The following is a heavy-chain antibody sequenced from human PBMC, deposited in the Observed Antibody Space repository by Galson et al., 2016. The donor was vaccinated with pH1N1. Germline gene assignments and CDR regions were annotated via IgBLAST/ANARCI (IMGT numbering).Heavy chain of an antibody. CDR2: ISDSGSST. CDR1: GFTFSSYA. Sequence: SLRLSCAASGFTFSSYAMTWVRQAPGKGLELVSGISDSGSSTYYADSVKGRFTISRDNSKNTVYLQMNSLRAEDTAVYYCAKGPRGVVVVAATHWGQGTLVTVSS. J-gene: IGHJ4*02. D-gene: IGHD2-15*01. CDR3: AKGPRGVVVVAATH. V-gene: IGHV3-23*01.